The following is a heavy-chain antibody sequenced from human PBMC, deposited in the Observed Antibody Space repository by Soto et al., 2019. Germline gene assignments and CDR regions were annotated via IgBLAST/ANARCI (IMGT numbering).Heavy chain of an antibody. V-gene: IGHV3-23*01. D-gene: IGHD1-1*01. J-gene: IGHJ4*02. CDR3: AKDKPGTTSFDY. CDR2: ISDRGATT. Sequence: VGSLRLSCAASGFTISSNAMYWVRQAPGKGLEWVSAISDRGATTHYADSVKGRFTISRDTSKNTLYLQLNTLRADDTAVYYCAKDKPGTTSFDYWGQGT. CDR1: GFTISSNA.